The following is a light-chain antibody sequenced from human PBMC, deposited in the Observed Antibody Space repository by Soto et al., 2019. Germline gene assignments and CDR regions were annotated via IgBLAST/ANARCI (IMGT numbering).Light chain of an antibody. CDR1: QSVSSSY. J-gene: IGKJ1*01. CDR3: QQYGNSRRTGT. CDR2: GAS. V-gene: IGKV3-20*01. Sequence: EIVLTQSPGTLSLSPGERATLSCRASQSVSSSYIAWFHQKPGQAPRLLIYGASNSATGIPDRFSGSGSGTDSTLTTSIPEPEDFAVYSWQQYGNSRRTGTFGQGTKVEIK.